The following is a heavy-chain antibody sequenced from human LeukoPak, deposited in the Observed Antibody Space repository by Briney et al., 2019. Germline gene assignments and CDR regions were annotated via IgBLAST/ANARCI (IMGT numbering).Heavy chain of an antibody. CDR3: ARTSFGSGIYYFDY. D-gene: IGHD3-10*01. CDR2: ISSSSSSI. V-gene: IGHV3-48*01. CDR1: GFTFSTYA. J-gene: IGHJ4*02. Sequence: GGSLRLSCAASGFTFSTYAMSWVRQAPGKGLEWVSYISSSSSSIFYADSAKGRFTISRDNAKNSLYLQMRSLRAEDTAVYYCARTSFGSGIYYFDYWGQGTLVTVSS.